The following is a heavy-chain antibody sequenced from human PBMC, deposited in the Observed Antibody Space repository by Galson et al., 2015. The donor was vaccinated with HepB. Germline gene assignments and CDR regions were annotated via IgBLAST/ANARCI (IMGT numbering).Heavy chain of an antibody. D-gene: IGHD3-10*01. CDR3: GRGHFSGSGAASDI. J-gene: IGHJ3*02. CDR1: GFTVSKIY. V-gene: IGHV3-53*01. Sequence: SLRLSCAASGFTVSKIYVSWVRQAPGKGLEWVSSLYAGGSTFYAESVKGRFTISRDNSKNTVYLQVNSLRAEDTAVYFCGRGHFSGSGAASDIWGQGTMVTVSS. CDR2: LYAGGST.